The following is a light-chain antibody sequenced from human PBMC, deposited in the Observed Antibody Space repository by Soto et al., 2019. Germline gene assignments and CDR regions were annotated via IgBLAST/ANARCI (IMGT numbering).Light chain of an antibody. J-gene: IGLJ2*01. CDR3: SSYTRSSTQV. Sequence: QSALTQPASVSGSPGQSITISCTGTSSDVGGYNYVSWYQQHPGKAPKLMIYDVSNRPSGVSNRFSGSKSGNTASPTISGLQAEDEADYYCSSYTRSSTQVFGGGTKVTVL. CDR2: DVS. V-gene: IGLV2-14*01. CDR1: SSDVGGYNY.